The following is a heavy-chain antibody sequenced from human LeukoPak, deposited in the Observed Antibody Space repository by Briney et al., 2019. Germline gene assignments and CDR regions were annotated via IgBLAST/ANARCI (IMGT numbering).Heavy chain of an antibody. Sequence: AASVKVSSTASGYTFTIHDINWVRQATGQGLEWMGWMSPNSGDTGYAQKFQGRVTMTSDSSISTAYMELSSLRSEDTAIYYCVRTPPNWGFDYWGQGTPVTVSS. CDR1: GYTFTIHD. V-gene: IGHV1-8*01. CDR2: MSPNSGDT. D-gene: IGHD7-27*01. CDR3: VRTPPNWGFDY. J-gene: IGHJ4*02.